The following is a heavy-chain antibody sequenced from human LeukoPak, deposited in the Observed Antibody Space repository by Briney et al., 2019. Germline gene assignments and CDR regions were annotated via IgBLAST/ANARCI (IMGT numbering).Heavy chain of an antibody. D-gene: IGHD6-19*01. J-gene: IGHJ4*02. CDR2: SRNKAKSYPT. CDR1: GFTFSDHF. CDR3: VRVGSVAGSDYLDY. V-gene: IGHV3-72*01. Sequence: GGSLRLSCAVSGFTFSDHFLDWVRQAPGKGLEWVGRSRNKAKSYPTEYAASVKGRFTISRDDSKNSLYLQMNSLKTEDTAVYYCVRVGSVAGSDYLDYWGQGTLVTVSS.